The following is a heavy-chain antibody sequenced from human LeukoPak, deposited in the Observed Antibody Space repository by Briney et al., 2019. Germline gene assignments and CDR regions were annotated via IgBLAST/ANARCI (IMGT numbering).Heavy chain of an antibody. V-gene: IGHV3-23*01. CDR3: AKDLITFGGVINHFDY. D-gene: IGHD3-16*02. J-gene: IGHJ4*02. CDR2: ISGSGGST. CDR1: GVTFSSYA. Sequence: GGSLRLSCAASGVTFSSYAMSWVRQAPGKGLEWVSAISGSGGSTYYADSVKGRFTISRDNSKNTLYLQMNSLRAEDTAVYYCAKDLITFGGVINHFDYWGQGTLVTVSS.